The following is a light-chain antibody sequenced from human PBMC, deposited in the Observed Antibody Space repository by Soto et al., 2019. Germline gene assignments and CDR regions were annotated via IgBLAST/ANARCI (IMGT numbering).Light chain of an antibody. J-gene: IGLJ1*01. CDR1: TSDVGSYDF. CDR2: EVS. V-gene: IGLV2-23*02. Sequence: QSVLTQPASVSGSPVLLITISCTGTTSDVGSYDFVSWYQQHPEKAPKIMIYEVSKRPQGDSNPFSDSKSGNTDSLIILGLQAEDETDYYCCTYAGCRSAYVYGTGTKVTVL. CDR3: CTYAGCRSAYV.